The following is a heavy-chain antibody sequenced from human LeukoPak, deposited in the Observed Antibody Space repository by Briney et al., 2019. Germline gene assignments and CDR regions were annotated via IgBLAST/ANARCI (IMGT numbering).Heavy chain of an antibody. CDR1: GFTFGDHA. V-gene: IGHV3-49*04. Sequence: GGSLRLSCSASGFTFGDHAMSWVRQAPGKGLEWVGFIRSKGYGGTTEYAASVEGRFSLSRDDSKSFVYLQMSSLKTEDTAVYYCTRVRSGNDFDYWGQGTLVAVSS. CDR2: IRSKGYGGTT. D-gene: IGHD3-10*01. CDR3: TRVRSGNDFDY. J-gene: IGHJ4*02.